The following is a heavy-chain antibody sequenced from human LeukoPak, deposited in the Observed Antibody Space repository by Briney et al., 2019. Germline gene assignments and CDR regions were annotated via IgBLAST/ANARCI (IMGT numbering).Heavy chain of an antibody. CDR2: IYTSGIS. Sequence: PSETLSLTCTVSGGSISSYYWNWIRQPAGKGLEWIGHIYTSGISNYNPALKSRVSMSVDTSKNQFSLKLRSVTAADTGVYYCARVSTKHLYGSGSYYNIRALYYFDYWGQGTLVTVSS. CDR1: GGSISSYY. J-gene: IGHJ4*02. V-gene: IGHV4-4*07. D-gene: IGHD3-10*01. CDR3: ARVSTKHLYGSGSYYNIRALYYFDY.